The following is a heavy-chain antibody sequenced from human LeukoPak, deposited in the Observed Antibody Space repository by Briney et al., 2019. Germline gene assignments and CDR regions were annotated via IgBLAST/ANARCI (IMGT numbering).Heavy chain of an antibody. CDR3: ARGAGYCSSTSCYRPSFYYGMDV. J-gene: IGHJ6*02. CDR2: INHSGST. CDR1: GGPFSGYY. D-gene: IGHD2-2*01. Sequence: SETLSLTCAVYGGPFSGYYWSWIRQPPGKGLEWSGEINHSGSTNYNPSLKSRVTISVDTSKNQFSLKLSSVTAADTAVYYCARGAGYCSSTSCYRPSFYYGMDVWGQGTTVTVSS. V-gene: IGHV4-34*01.